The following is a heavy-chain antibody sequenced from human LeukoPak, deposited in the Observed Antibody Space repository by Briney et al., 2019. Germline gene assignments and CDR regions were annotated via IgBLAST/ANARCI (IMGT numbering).Heavy chain of an antibody. J-gene: IGHJ4*02. CDR2: ISSSGSTI. CDR3: ARKYYYDSSGYFSFDY. D-gene: IGHD3-22*01. CDR1: GFTFSDYY. Sequence: GGSLRLSCAASGFTFSDYYMSWIRQAPGKGLEWVSYISSSGSTIYYADSVKGRFTISRDNAKNSLYLQMNSLRAEDTAVYYCARKYYYDSSGYFSFDYWGQGTLVTVSS. V-gene: IGHV3-11*01.